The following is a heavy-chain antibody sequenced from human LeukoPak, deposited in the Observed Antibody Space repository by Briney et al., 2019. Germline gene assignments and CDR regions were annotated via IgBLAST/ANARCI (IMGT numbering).Heavy chain of an antibody. D-gene: IGHD3-10*01. J-gene: IGHJ5*02. CDR2: IYYSGST. CDR1: GGSISSSSYY. V-gene: IGHV4-39*01. Sequence: SETLSLTCTVSGGSISSSSYYWGWIRQPPGKGLEWIGSIYYSGSTYYNPSLKSRVTISVDTSKNQFSLKLSSVTAADTAVYYYARHLYGLLWFGELLTWFDPWGQGTLVTVSS. CDR3: ARHLYGLLWFGELLTWFDP.